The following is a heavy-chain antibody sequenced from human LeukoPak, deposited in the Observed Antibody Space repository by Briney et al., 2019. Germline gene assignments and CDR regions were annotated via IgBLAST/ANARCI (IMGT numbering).Heavy chain of an antibody. CDR2: IWHDGSNK. Sequence: PGGSLRLSCAASGFTFSSYGMHWVRQAPGKGLEWVAVIWHDGSNKYYADSVKGRFTISRDNSKNTLYLQMNSLRAEDTAVYYCAKDGEGVGYLHYYYYMDVWGKGTTVTVSS. D-gene: IGHD3-10*01. CDR1: GFTFSSYG. V-gene: IGHV3-33*06. J-gene: IGHJ6*03. CDR3: AKDGEGVGYLHYYYYMDV.